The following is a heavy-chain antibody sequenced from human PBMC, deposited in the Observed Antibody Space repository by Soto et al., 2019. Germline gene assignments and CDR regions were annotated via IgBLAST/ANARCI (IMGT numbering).Heavy chain of an antibody. J-gene: IGHJ4*02. D-gene: IGHD6-13*01. CDR2: VYNSGST. CDR1: GGSISSNY. Sequence: LSLTCTVSGGSISSNYWTWIRQPPGKGLEWIGYVYNSGSTNYNPSLKSRVTTSEDTSKSQFSLKVNSMTAADTAVYYCARYRREAVAGYTLDNWGQGILVTVSS. V-gene: IGHV4-59*01. CDR3: ARYRREAVAGYTLDN.